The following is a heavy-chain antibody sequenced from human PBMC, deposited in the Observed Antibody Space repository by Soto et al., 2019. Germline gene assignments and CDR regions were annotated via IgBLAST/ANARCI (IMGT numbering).Heavy chain of an antibody. J-gene: IGHJ4*02. D-gene: IGHD2-15*01. CDR3: AKLRRGVVVVAAIDY. CDR2: ISYDGSNK. CDR1: GFTFSSYA. Sequence: GGSLRLSCAASGFTFSSYAMSWVRQAPGKGLEWVAVISYDGSNKYYADSVKGRFTISRDNSKNTLYLQMNSLRAEDTAVYYCAKLRRGVVVVAAIDYWGQGTLVTVSS. V-gene: IGHV3-30*18.